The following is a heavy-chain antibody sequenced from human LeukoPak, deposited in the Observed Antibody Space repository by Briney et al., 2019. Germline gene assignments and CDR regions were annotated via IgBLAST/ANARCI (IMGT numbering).Heavy chain of an antibody. CDR3: ASYSGYGVSLGAAAGESYYFDY. CDR1: GYTFTSYG. J-gene: IGHJ4*02. Sequence: ASVKVSCKASGYTFTSYGISWVRQAPGQGLERMGWISAYNGNTNYAQKLQGRVTMTTDTSTSTAYMELRSLRSDDTAVYYCASYSGYGVSLGAAAGESYYFDYWGQGTLVTVSS. D-gene: IGHD5-12*01. CDR2: ISAYNGNT. V-gene: IGHV1-18*01.